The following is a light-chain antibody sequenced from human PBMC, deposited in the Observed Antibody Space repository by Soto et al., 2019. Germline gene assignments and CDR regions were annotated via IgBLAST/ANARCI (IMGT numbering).Light chain of an antibody. CDR1: SSDVGGYNY. J-gene: IGLJ1*01. Sequence: QSALTQPPSASGSPGQSVTISCTGTSSDVGGYNYVSWYQQYPGRAPKLMIYEVSKRPSGVSNRFSGSKSGNTASLTISGLQTEDVVFFYCCSSAGSSTSSYVFGTGTKVT. CDR2: EVS. V-gene: IGLV2-23*02. CDR3: CSSAGSSTSSYV.